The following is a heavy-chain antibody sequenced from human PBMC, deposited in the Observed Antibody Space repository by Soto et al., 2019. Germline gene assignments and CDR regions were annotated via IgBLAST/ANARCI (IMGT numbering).Heavy chain of an antibody. CDR1: GSSISNNY. CDR2: INHKGTA. CDR3: ARDSGRRDYDTWSGYDYGVDV. J-gene: IGHJ6*02. Sequence: PSETLSLTCTVSGSSISNNYWTWIRQPAEKGLEWVGYINHKGTANYNPSLKSRATISTDTSKNQFSLKLSSVTAADTAVYYCARDSGRRDYDTWSGYDYGVDVWGQGTTVTVS. V-gene: IGHV4-59*01. D-gene: IGHD3-3*01.